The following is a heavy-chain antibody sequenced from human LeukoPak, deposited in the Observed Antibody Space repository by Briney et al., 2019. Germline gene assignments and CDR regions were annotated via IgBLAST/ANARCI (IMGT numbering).Heavy chain of an antibody. J-gene: IGHJ4*02. CDR1: GFAPSSYA. D-gene: IGHD3/OR15-3a*01. CDR2: ISGSGGST. CDR3: AKALGLNTYFDY. Sequence: RGSLRLSCAPSGFAPSSYAMSWVRQAPGQGLEWVSAISGSGGSTYYADSVKGRFTISIDNSKNTLYLQMNSLRAEDTAVYYCAKALGLNTYFDYWGQGTLVTVSS. V-gene: IGHV3-23*01.